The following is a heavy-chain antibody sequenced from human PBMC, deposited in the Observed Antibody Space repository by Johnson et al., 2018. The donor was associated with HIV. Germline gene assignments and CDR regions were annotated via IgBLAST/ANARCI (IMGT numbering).Heavy chain of an antibody. V-gene: IGHV3-30*02. D-gene: IGHD2-15*01. Sequence: QVQLVESGGGVVQPGGSLRLSCAASGFTFSSYGMHWVRQAPGKGLEWVAFIRYDGSNKYYADYVKGRITISRDNSKNTLYLQMHSLKAEDTAVYYCAIQRSGGKGGGALDIWGQGTMVTVSS. CDR1: GFTFSSYG. J-gene: IGHJ3*02. CDR2: IRYDGSNK. CDR3: AIQRSGGKGGGALDI.